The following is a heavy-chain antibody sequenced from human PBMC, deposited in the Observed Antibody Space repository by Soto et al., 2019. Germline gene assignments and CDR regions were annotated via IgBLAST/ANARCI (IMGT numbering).Heavy chain of an antibody. CDR2: INHSGST. Sequence: QVQLQQWGAGLLKPSETLSLTCAVYGGSCSGYYWSWIRQPPGKGLEWIGEINHSGSTNYNPSLKSRVTISVDTSKNQFSLKLSSVTAADTAVYYCARAQHQPLPPAGTSYMDVWGKGTTVTVSS. CDR3: ARAQHQPLPPAGTSYMDV. CDR1: GGSCSGYY. V-gene: IGHV4-34*01. D-gene: IGHD2-2*01. J-gene: IGHJ6*03.